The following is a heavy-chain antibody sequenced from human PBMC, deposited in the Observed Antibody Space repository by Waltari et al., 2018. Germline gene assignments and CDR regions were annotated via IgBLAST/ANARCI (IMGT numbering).Heavy chain of an antibody. V-gene: IGHV3-23*01. D-gene: IGHD6-6*01. CDR3: AKRTFSSSGNFDY. CDR1: GFIFSSYA. Sequence: EVQLLESGGGLVQPGGSLRLSCAASGFIFSSYAMSWVRQAPGKGLEWVSAVTGSGENTNYSDSVKGRFTISRDNSKSTLYLQMNSLRAEDTSVYYCAKRTFSSSGNFDYWGQGTLVTVSS. J-gene: IGHJ4*02. CDR2: VTGSGENT.